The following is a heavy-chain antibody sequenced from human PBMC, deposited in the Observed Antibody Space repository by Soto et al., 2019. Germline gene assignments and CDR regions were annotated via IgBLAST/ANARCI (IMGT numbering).Heavy chain of an antibody. CDR2: ISYDGSNK. CDR3: ARDGHYYDSSGYYYFDH. Sequence: QVQLVESGGGVVQPGRSLRLSCAASGFTFSSYAMHWVRQAPGKGLEWVAVISYDGSNKYYEDSVKGRFTISRDNSKKTQYLQINSQRAEDTAVYYCARDGHYYDSSGYYYFDHWGQGTLVTVSS. J-gene: IGHJ4*01. D-gene: IGHD3-22*01. V-gene: IGHV3-30-3*01. CDR1: GFTFSSYA.